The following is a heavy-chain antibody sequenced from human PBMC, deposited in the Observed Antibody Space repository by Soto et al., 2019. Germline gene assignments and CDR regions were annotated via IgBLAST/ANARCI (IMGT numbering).Heavy chain of an antibody. CDR1: GGTFSSYA. CDR3: ARDFGSSIAAPGGAFDI. CDR2: IIPIFGTA. Sequence: QVQLVQSGAEVKKPGSSVKVSCKASGGTFSSYAISWVRQAPGQGLEWMGGIIPIFGTANYAQKFQGRVTITADKSTSTAYMELSSLRSEDTAVYYCARDFGSSIAAPGGAFDIWGQGTMVTDSS. V-gene: IGHV1-69*06. J-gene: IGHJ3*02. D-gene: IGHD6-6*01.